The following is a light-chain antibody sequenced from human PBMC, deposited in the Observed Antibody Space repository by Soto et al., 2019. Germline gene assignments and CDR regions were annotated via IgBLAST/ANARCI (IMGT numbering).Light chain of an antibody. V-gene: IGKV1-5*03. CDR1: ESFSSW. CDR2: KAS. J-gene: IGKJ4*01. Sequence: DIQMTQSPSTLSAYVGDRVTITCRASESFSSWLAWYQQKPGKAPKLLIYKASSLQSGVPSRFSGSGSGTEFTLTISSLQPDDFATYYCQQYNSYSLTFGLGTKVEIK. CDR3: QQYNSYSLT.